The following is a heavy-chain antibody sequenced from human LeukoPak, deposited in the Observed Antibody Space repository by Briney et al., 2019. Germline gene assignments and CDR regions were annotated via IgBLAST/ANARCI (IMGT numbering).Heavy chain of an antibody. CDR3: ARGRGDYYFDY. J-gene: IGHJ4*02. Sequence: PGGSLRLSCAASGFTFGSYSMNWVRQAPGKGLEWVSSISSSSSYIYYADSVKGRFTISRDNAKNSLYLQMNSLRAEDTAVYYCARGRGDYYFDYWGQGTLVTVSS. CDR2: ISSSSSYI. D-gene: IGHD3-16*01. V-gene: IGHV3-21*01. CDR1: GFTFGSYS.